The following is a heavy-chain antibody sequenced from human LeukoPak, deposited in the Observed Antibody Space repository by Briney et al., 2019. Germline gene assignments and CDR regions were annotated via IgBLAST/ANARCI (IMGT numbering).Heavy chain of an antibody. CDR2: ISYDGSNK. J-gene: IGHJ4*02. CDR1: GFTFSNAW. D-gene: IGHD5-18*01. CDR3: AKSGYSYGYIVDY. Sequence: GGSLRLSCAASGFTFSNAWMSWVRQAPGKGLEWVAVISYDGSNKYYADSVKGRFTISRDNSKNTLYLQTNSLRAEDTAVYYCAKSGYSYGYIVDYWGQGTLVTVSS. V-gene: IGHV3-30*18.